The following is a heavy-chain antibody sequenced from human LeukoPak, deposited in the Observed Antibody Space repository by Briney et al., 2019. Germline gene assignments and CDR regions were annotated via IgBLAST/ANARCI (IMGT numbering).Heavy chain of an antibody. CDR2: IYYSGST. CDR1: GGSISSYY. V-gene: IGHV4-59*01. D-gene: IGHD5-12*01. CDR3: ARANYGYSGFGDAFDI. Sequence: PSETLSLTCTVSGGSISSYYWSWIRQPPGKGLEWIGYIYYSGSTNYNPSLKSRVTISVDTSKNQFSLKLSSVTAADTAVYYCARANYGYSGFGDAFDIWGQGTMVTVPS. J-gene: IGHJ3*02.